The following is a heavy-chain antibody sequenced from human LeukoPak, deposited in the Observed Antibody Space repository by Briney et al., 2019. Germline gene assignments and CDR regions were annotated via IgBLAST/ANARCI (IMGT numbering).Heavy chain of an antibody. CDR2: TSHSDSP. CDR1: GMSITSRHY. J-gene: IGHJ5*02. V-gene: IGHV4-38-2*02. Sequence: PAETLSLTCRVSGMSITSRHYWGWIRQTPEKGLEWIGSTSHSDSPYYNPSLESRVTISLDTSRNHFSLRLTSVTAADTALYYCARDFGETSLPNWFDPWGQGTLVIVSS. CDR3: ARDFGETSLPNWFDP. D-gene: IGHD3-16*01.